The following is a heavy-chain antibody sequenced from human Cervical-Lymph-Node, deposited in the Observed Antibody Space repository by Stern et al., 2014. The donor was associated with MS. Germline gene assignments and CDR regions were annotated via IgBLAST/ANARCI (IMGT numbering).Heavy chain of an antibody. CDR3: ASPLTATSVPFGYYGMDV. V-gene: IGHV1-69*01. J-gene: IGHJ6*02. CDR1: GGTFSNYA. Sequence: VQLVESGAEVKKPGSSGKVSCKASGGTFSNYATSWVRQPPGQGLEWMGGIVPLFGKPNYAQKLQRRVQITAVESTSTANRDLSSLRSEDTAVYYCASPLTATSVPFGYYGMDVWGQGTTFTVS. CDR2: IVPLFGKP. D-gene: IGHD4-17*01.